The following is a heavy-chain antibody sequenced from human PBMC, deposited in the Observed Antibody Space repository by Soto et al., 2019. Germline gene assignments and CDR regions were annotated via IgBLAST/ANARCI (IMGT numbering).Heavy chain of an antibody. CDR1: GYTFTSYG. V-gene: IGHV1-18*01. Sequence: QVPLVQSGAEVKKPGASVKVSCKASGYTFTSYGISWVRQAPGQGLEWMGWISAYNGNTNYAQKLQGRVTMTTDTSTSTAYMELRSLRSDDTAVYYCARDLNTIFGVVINYYGMDVWGQGTTVTVSS. D-gene: IGHD3-3*01. J-gene: IGHJ6*02. CDR2: ISAYNGNT. CDR3: ARDLNTIFGVVINYYGMDV.